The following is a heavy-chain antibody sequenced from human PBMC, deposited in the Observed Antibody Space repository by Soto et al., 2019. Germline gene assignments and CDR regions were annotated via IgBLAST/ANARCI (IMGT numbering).Heavy chain of an antibody. CDR1: GGSFSGYY. CDR3: ARGYFTIFGVVIGRASNWFDP. CDR2: INHSGST. D-gene: IGHD3-3*01. Sequence: SETLSLTCAVYGGSFSGYYWSWIRQPPGKGLEWIGEINHSGSTNYNPSLKSRVTISVDTSKNQFSLKLSSVTAADTAVYYCARGYFTIFGVVIGRASNWFDPWGQGTLVTVSS. V-gene: IGHV4-34*01. J-gene: IGHJ5*02.